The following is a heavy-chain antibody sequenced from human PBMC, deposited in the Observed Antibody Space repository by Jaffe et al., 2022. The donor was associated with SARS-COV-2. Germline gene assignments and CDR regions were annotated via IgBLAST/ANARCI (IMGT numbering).Heavy chain of an antibody. CDR3: ARSRGSSSRLQLKTPFDY. CDR1: GGSISSSNW. V-gene: IGHV4-4*02. D-gene: IGHD6-6*01. J-gene: IGHJ4*02. CDR2: IYHSGST. Sequence: QVQLQESGPGLVKPSGTLSLTCAVSGGSISSSNWWSWVRQPPGKGLEWIGEIYHSGSTNYNPSLKSRVTISVDKSKNQFSLKLSSVTAADTAVYYCARSRGSSSRLQLKTPFDYWGQGTLVTVSS.